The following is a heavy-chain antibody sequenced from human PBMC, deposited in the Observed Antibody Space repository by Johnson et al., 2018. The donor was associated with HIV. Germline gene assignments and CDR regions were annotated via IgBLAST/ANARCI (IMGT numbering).Heavy chain of an antibody. J-gene: IGHJ3*02. CDR1: GFTFSSYA. V-gene: IGHV3-30*04. D-gene: IGHD3-22*01. CDR3: AKDYYYDSSGYYYEGRSDAFDI. Sequence: QVQLVETGGGVVQPGRSLRLSCAASGFTFSSYAMHWVRQAPGKGLEWVAVISFDGSNEYYAEFVKGRFTISRDNSKNTLYLQMNSLRAEDTAVYYCAKDYYYDSSGYYYEGRSDAFDIWGQGTMVTVSS. CDR2: ISFDGSNE.